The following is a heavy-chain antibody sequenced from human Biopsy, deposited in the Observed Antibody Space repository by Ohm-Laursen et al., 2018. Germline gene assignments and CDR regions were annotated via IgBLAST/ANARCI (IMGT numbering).Heavy chain of an antibody. J-gene: IGHJ6*02. CDR3: ARELGNGMDV. Sequence: SLRLFCTASGFTFSSYSMNWVRQAPGKGLEWVSFITNTGRTVYADSVRGRFTISRDNADNSLHLQMKSLRAEDTAVYYCARELGNGMDVWGQGTPVTVSS. V-gene: IGHV3-48*04. CDR2: ITNTGRTV. CDR1: GFTFSSYS.